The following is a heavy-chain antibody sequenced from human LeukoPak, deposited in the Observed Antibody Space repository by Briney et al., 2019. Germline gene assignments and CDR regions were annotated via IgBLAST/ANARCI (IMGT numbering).Heavy chain of an antibody. CDR1: GYSFTNYW. V-gene: IGHV5-51*01. J-gene: IGHJ4*02. Sequence: GESLKISCTGSGYSFTNYWIGWVRQMPGKGLEWMGIIYPDDSDTRYRPSSQGQVTISADKSIATAYLQWSSLKASDTAMYYCARLQYSNGYVDYWGQGTLVTVSS. D-gene: IGHD5-18*01. CDR2: IYPDDSDT. CDR3: ARLQYSNGYVDY.